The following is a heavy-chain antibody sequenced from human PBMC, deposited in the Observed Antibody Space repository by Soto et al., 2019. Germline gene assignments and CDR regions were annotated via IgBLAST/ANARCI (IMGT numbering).Heavy chain of an antibody. CDR2: IYYSGTT. D-gene: IGHD3-22*01. J-gene: IGHJ4*02. V-gene: IGHV4-31*03. CDR3: ASADSSGYTFEH. CDR1: GGSITSGGYY. Sequence: QVQLQESGPGLVQPSQTLSLSCTVSGGSITSGGYYWSWIRQHPGKGLEWIGYIYYSGTTYYNPSLMGRRTIPSDTPRNQFSLEVNSVSAADTAVYSCASADSSGYTFEHWGQGTLVPVSS.